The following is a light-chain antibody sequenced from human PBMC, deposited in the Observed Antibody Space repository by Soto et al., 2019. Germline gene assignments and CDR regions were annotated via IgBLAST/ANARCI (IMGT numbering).Light chain of an antibody. CDR3: QQYSAYPLT. Sequence: DIQLTQSPSTLSASVGDRVTITCRASQNINGFLAWYQQKPGKAPKLLIYKASTLISGVPSRFSGDDSGTDFTLTITSLLPDEFATYYCQQYSAYPLTFGGGTKVEIK. J-gene: IGKJ4*01. V-gene: IGKV1-5*03. CDR1: QNINGF. CDR2: KAS.